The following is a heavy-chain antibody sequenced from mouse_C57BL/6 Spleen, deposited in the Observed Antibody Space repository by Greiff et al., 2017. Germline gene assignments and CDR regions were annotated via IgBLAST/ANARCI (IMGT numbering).Heavy chain of an antibody. CDR1: GFSLTSYG. D-gene: IGHD1-1*01. V-gene: IGHV2-6*01. Sequence: VNVVESGPGLVAPSQSLSITCTVSGFSLTSYGVSWVRQSPGKGLEWLGVIWGVGSTNYNSALKSRLSISKDNSKSQVFLKMNSLQTDDTAMYXCTTCYGSSPFDYWGQGTLVTVSA. J-gene: IGHJ3*01. CDR3: TTCYGSSPFDY. CDR2: IWGVGST.